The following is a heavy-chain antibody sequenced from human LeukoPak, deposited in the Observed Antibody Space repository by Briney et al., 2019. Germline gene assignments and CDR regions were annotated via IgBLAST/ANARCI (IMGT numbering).Heavy chain of an antibody. D-gene: IGHD3-10*01. CDR2: ISGSGDTT. Sequence: GGSLRLSCAASGFPFSSYAMSWVRQAPGKGLEWVSLISGSGDTTYYADSVKGRLTISRDNAKSTMYLQMNSLRAEDTAVYYCAKGYYGSGSYYRPQYFDYWGQGTLVTVSS. J-gene: IGHJ4*02. V-gene: IGHV3-23*01. CDR1: GFPFSSYA. CDR3: AKGYYGSGSYYRPQYFDY.